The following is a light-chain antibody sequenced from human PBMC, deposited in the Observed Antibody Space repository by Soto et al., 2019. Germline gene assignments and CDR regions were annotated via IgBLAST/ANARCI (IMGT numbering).Light chain of an antibody. CDR1: QSVSSSY. CDR2: GAS. V-gene: IGKV3-20*01. J-gene: IGKJ1*01. CDR3: QQYGSSPRT. Sequence: ELVLTQSPGTLSLSPGERATLSCRASQSVSSSYLAWYQQKPGQAPRLLIYGASSRATGIPDRFSGSGSGTDFTLTIRRLEPDEFAVYYCQQYGSSPRTFGQGTKVDIK.